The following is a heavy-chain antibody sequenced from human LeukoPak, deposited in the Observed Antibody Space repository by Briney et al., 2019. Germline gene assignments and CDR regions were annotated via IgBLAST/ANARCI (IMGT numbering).Heavy chain of an antibody. CDR1: GGTFSSYA. V-gene: IGHV1-69*05. Sequence: EASVKVSCKASGGTFSSYAISWVRQAPGQALEWRGGIISIFGTANYAQKFQGRVTITTDESTSTAYMELSSLRSEDPAVYYCARGPRLLCLYNWFDPWGQGTLVTVFS. CDR2: IISIFGTA. D-gene: IGHD4-17*01. CDR3: ARGPRLLCLYNWFDP. J-gene: IGHJ5*02.